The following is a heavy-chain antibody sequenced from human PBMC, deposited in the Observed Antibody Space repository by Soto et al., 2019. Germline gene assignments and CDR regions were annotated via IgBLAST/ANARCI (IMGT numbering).Heavy chain of an antibody. D-gene: IGHD6-13*01. Sequence: GGSLRLSCAASGFTFSSYAVSWVRQAPGKGLEWVSAISSSSSYIYYADSVKGRFTIPRDNAKNSLYLQMNSLRAEDTAVYYCARAVGYSSSWWASAFDIWGQGTMVTVSS. J-gene: IGHJ3*02. CDR2: ISSSSSYI. CDR3: ARAVGYSSSWWASAFDI. CDR1: GFTFSSYA. V-gene: IGHV3-21*01.